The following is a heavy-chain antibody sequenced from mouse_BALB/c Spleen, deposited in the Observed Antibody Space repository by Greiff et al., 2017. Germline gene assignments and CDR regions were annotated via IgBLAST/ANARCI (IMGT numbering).Heavy chain of an antibody. J-gene: IGHJ3*01. CDR2: IYPGNSDT. V-gene: IGHV1-5*01. Sequence: EVQLQESGTVLARPGASVKMSCKASGYTFTSYWMHWVKQRPGQGLEWIGAIYPGNSDTSYNQKFKGKAKLTAVTSTSTAYMELSSLTNEDSAVYDCTRERWLPFAYWGQGTLVTGSA. CDR3: TRERWLPFAY. D-gene: IGHD2-3*01. CDR1: GYTFTSYW.